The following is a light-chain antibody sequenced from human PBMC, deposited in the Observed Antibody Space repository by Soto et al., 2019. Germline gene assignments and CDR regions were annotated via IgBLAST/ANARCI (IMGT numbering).Light chain of an antibody. Sequence: VLTQSPGTLSLSPGERATLSCRASQSVSSSYLAWYQQKPGQAHRLLIYGASSRATGIPDRFSGSGSGTDFTLTISRLEPEDFAVYFCQRYGSSPMITFGQGTRVEIK. CDR2: GAS. V-gene: IGKV3-20*01. J-gene: IGKJ5*01. CDR1: QSVSSSY. CDR3: QRYGSSPMIT.